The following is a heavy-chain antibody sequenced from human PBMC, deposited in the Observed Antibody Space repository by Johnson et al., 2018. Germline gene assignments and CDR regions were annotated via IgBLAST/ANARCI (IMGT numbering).Heavy chain of an antibody. CDR3: GKDYSSYYYYLDV. CDR2: INWNGGSI. Sequence: EVQLVESGGGVVQPGRSLRLSCAASGFTFDDYGMSWVRQAPGKGLEWVSGINWNGGSIGYADSVKGRFTISRDNAKNSLYLQMNSLRADDTSLYYCGKDYSSYYYYLDVGGKGTTVTVSS. V-gene: IGHV3-20*04. D-gene: IGHD6-13*01. CDR1: GFTFDDYG. J-gene: IGHJ6*03.